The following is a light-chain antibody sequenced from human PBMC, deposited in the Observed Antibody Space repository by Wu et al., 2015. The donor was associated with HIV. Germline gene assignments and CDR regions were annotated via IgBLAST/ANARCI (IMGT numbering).Light chain of an antibody. Sequence: DIHMTQSPSTLSASVGDRVTITCRASQGISSWLAWYQQKPGQPPKLLIYKASTLESGVPSRFSSRGSGTEFTLSISSLQPDDFATYYCQQYSSYQNSFGQGTKLEI. V-gene: IGKV1-5*03. J-gene: IGKJ2*03. CDR2: KAS. CDR3: QQYSSYQNS. CDR1: QGISSW.